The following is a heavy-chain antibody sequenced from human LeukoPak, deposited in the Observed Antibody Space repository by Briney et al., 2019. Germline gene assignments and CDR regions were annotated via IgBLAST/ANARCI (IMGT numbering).Heavy chain of an antibody. D-gene: IGHD3-10*01. Sequence: ASVTVSCKASGYTFTSYGISWVRQAPGQGLEWMGWISAYNGNTNYAQKLQGRVTTTTDTSTSTAYMELRSLRSDDTAVYYCARDLDRSGYYYGMHVWGQGTTVTVSS. J-gene: IGHJ6*02. V-gene: IGHV1-18*01. CDR1: GYTFTSYG. CDR2: ISAYNGNT. CDR3: ARDLDRSGYYYGMHV.